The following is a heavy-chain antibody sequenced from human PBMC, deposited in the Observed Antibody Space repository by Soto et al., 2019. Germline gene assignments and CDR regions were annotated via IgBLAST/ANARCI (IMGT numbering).Heavy chain of an antibody. CDR1: GFTFSDYS. V-gene: IGHV3-21*02. CDR3: AREEGYCNGGPCYRGAFDF. Sequence: EVQLVECGGGLVKPGGSPRLSCAASGFTFSDYSMLWVRQAPGKGLEWLAFIGNSNNPTFYADSVRGRFTISRDNPKNSVYLQMNSLREEDTAVYFCAREEGYCNGGPCYRGAFDFWGQGTIVTVSS. CDR2: IGNSNNPT. J-gene: IGHJ3*01. D-gene: IGHD2-15*01.